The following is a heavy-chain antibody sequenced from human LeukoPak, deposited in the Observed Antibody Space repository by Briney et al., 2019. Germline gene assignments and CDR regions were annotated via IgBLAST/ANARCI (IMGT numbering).Heavy chain of an antibody. J-gene: IGHJ3*02. CDR2: IYRRGST. CDR1: GFTVSTNY. Sequence: PGGSLRLSCAASGFTVSTNYVSWVRQAPGKGLEWVSVIYRRGSTYYADSVKGRFTISRDNSKNTLYLQMNRLRAEDTAVYYCARDSGHDAFDIWGQGTMVTVSS. V-gene: IGHV3-53*01. CDR3: ARDSGHDAFDI.